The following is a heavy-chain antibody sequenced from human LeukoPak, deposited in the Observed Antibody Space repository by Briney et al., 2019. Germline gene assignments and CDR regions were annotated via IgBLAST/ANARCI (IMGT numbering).Heavy chain of an antibody. CDR3: AKGVVVYYGVNSNFDS. D-gene: IGHD4-23*01. CDR1: GFTFSSYS. J-gene: IGHJ4*02. Sequence: GGSLRLSCAASGFTFSSYSMNWVRQAPGKGLEWVSSISSSSSYIYYADSVKGRFTISRDNSKNTLYLQMNSLKAEDTAMYYCAKGVVVYYGVNSNFDSWGQGTLVAVSS. CDR2: ISSSSSYI. V-gene: IGHV3-21*04.